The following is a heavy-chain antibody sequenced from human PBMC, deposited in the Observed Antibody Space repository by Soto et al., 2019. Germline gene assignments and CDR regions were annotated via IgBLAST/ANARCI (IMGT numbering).Heavy chain of an antibody. Sequence: EVQLLESGGGLVQPGGTLRLSCAASGFTFNSYAMSWVRQAPRKGLEWISAILGGGVTTNNADSAKGRFTITRDNSKNTLYLLMTSLTADDTAVYFCAKAMSPVTSGKYVFDNWGQGTLVTVSS. V-gene: IGHV3-23*01. CDR3: AKAMSPVTSGKYVFDN. CDR1: GFTFNSYA. D-gene: IGHD4-17*01. J-gene: IGHJ4*02. CDR2: ILGGGVTT.